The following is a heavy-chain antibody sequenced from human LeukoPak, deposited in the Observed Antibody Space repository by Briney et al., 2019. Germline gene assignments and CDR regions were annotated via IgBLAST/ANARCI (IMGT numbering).Heavy chain of an antibody. D-gene: IGHD6-13*01. CDR2: IRYDGSNK. CDR1: GFAFSSYG. Sequence: GGSLRLSCAASGFAFSSYGMHWVRQAPGKGLEWVAFIRYDGSNKYYADSVKGRFTISRDNSKNTLYLQMNSLRAEDTAVYYCATGYSSSWYPPDLGYWGQGTLVTVSS. V-gene: IGHV3-30*02. J-gene: IGHJ4*02. CDR3: ATGYSSSWYPPDLGY.